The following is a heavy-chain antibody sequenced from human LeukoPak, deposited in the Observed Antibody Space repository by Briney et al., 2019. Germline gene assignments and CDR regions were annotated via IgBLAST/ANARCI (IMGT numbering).Heavy chain of an antibody. V-gene: IGHV4-4*02. CDR1: GGSISNNW. CDR2: ISQSART. Sequence: RPSETLSLTCAVTGGSISNNWWTWVRQPPGKGLEWIGEISQSARTNYNPSLKSRVTISVDTSKNQFSLKLSSVTAADTAVYYCARGRSSDYWGQGTLVTVSS. CDR3: ARGRSSDY. J-gene: IGHJ4*02. D-gene: IGHD2-15*01.